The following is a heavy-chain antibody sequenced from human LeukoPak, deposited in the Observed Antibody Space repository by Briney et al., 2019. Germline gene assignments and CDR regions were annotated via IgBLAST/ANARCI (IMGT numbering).Heavy chain of an antibody. V-gene: IGHV1-2*02. CDR1: GYTFTSYG. CDR2: INPNSGGT. J-gene: IGHJ6*03. Sequence: ASVKVSCKASGYTFTSYGISWVRQAPGQGLEWMGWINPNSGGTNYAQKFQGRVTMTRDTSISTAYMELSRLRSDDTAVYYCARDRVEYSKWERLDYMDVWGKGTTVTVSS. D-gene: IGHD4-11*01. CDR3: ARDRVEYSKWERLDYMDV.